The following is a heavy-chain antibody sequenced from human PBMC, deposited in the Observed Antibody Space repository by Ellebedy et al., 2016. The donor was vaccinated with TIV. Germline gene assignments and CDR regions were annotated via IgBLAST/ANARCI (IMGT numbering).Heavy chain of an antibody. CDR1: GFTFGDYA. CDR2: IRSKAYGGTT. CDR3: TRDPTYYDFWSGYPH. D-gene: IGHD3-3*01. J-gene: IGHJ4*02. Sequence: GGSLRLSCTASGFTFGDYAMSWFRQAPGKGLEWVGFIRSKAYGGTTEYAASVKGRFTISRDDSKSIAYLQMNSLKTEDTAVYYCTRDPTYYDFWSGYPHWGQGTLVTVSS. V-gene: IGHV3-49*03.